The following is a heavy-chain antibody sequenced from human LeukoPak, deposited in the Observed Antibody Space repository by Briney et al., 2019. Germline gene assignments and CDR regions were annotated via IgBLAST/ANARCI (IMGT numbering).Heavy chain of an antibody. CDR1: GFNFSIYS. V-gene: IGHV3-21*01. CDR2: ISSSSSYI. CDR3: ARDSGIAAAPIDY. J-gene: IGHJ4*02. D-gene: IGHD6-13*01. Sequence: GGSLRLSCAASGFNFSIYSVNWVRQAPGKGLEWVSSISSSSSYIYYADSVKGRFTISRDNAKNSLYLQMNSLRAEDTAVYYCARDSGIAAAPIDYWGQGTLVTVSS.